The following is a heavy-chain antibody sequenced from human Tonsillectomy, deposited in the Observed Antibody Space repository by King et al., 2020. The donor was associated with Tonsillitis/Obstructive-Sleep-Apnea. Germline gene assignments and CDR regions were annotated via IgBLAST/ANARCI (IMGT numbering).Heavy chain of an antibody. Sequence: VQLQQWGAGLLKPSETLSLTCAVYGGSFSGYYWSWIRQPPGKGLEWIGEINHSGSTNYNPSLKSRVTISVDTSENQFSLKLSSVTAADTAVYYCACHIVVVPAAIGWFDPWGQGTLVTVSS. CDR2: INHSGST. J-gene: IGHJ5*02. D-gene: IGHD2-2*01. CDR3: ACHIVVVPAAIGWFDP. CDR1: GGSFSGYY. V-gene: IGHV4-34*01.